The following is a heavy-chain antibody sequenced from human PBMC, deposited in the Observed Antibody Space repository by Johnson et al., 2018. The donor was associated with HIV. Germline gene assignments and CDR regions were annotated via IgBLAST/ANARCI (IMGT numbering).Heavy chain of an antibody. Sequence: VQLVESGGGLVQPGRSLRLSCTASGFSFGDYCMSWVRQAPGKGLEWVGRIKSKTDCGTTDYAAPVKGRFTISRDDSKNTLYLQMNSLKTEDTAVYYCTTKTTVVTLGFDIWGQGTMVTVSS. CDR2: IKSKTDCGTT. V-gene: IGHV3-15*01. CDR3: TTKTTVVTLGFDI. CDR1: GFSFGDYC. J-gene: IGHJ3*02. D-gene: IGHD4-23*01.